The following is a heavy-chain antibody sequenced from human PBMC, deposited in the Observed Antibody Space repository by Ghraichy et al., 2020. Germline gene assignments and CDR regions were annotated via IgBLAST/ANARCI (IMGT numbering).Heavy chain of an antibody. CDR2: IYYSGST. CDR3: ARLGYDSSGYYEGRFDY. D-gene: IGHD3-22*01. J-gene: IGHJ4*02. CDR1: GGSISSYY. Sequence: SETLSLTCTVSGGSISSYYWSWIRQPPGKGLEWIGYIYYSGSTNYNPSLKSRVTISVDTSKNQFSLKLSSVTAADTAVYYCARLGYDSSGYYEGRFDYWGQGTLVTVSS. V-gene: IGHV4-59*01.